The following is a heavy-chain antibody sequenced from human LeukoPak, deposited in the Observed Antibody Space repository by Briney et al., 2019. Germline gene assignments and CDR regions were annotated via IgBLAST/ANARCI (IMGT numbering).Heavy chain of an antibody. CDR2: ISWNSGSI. V-gene: IGHV3-9*01. CDR3: AKDARIAVIGYYFDY. D-gene: IGHD6-19*01. Sequence: PGRSLRLSRAAPVFTFADYVTHWVRQAPGKGLEWVSGISWNSGSIGYADSVKGRFTISIDNAKNSLYLQMNSLRAEDTALYYCAKDARIAVIGYYFDYWGRGTLVTVSS. CDR1: VFTFADYV. J-gene: IGHJ4*02.